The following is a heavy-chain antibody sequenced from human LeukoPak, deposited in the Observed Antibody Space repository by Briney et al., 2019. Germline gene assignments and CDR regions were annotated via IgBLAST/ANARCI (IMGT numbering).Heavy chain of an antibody. J-gene: IGHJ4*02. V-gene: IGHV3-33*01. CDR2: IWYDGSNK. D-gene: IGHD5-18*01. CDR1: GFTFSSYG. CDR3: ARDLEMRYRYGQIDY. Sequence: GGSLRLSCAASGFTFSSYGMHWVRQAPGKGLEWVAVIWYDGSNKYYADSVKGRFTISRDNSKNTLYLQMNSLRAEDTAVHYCARDLEMRYRYGQIDYWGQGTLVTVSS.